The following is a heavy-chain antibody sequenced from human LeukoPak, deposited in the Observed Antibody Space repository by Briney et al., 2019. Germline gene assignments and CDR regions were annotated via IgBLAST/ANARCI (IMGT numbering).Heavy chain of an antibody. Sequence: SETLSLTCTVSGDSISSSNYYWGWIRQPPGKGLEWIGNIYYSGSTYYNPSLKSRVTISVDTSKNHFSLRLSSVTAADTAVYYCARGYFDWLPDYWGQGTLVTVSS. V-gene: IGHV4-39*07. CDR1: GDSISSSNYY. CDR3: ARGYFDWLPDY. D-gene: IGHD3-9*01. CDR2: IYYSGST. J-gene: IGHJ4*02.